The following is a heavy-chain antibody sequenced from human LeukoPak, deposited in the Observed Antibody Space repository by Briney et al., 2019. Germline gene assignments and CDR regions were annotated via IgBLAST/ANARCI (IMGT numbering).Heavy chain of an antibody. Sequence: GGSLRLSCAASGFTFSSYGMHWVRQAPGKGLEWVAFIRYDGSNKYYADSVKGRFTISRDNSKNTLYLQMNSLRAEDTAVYYCARHWSGYSDNLGDYWGQGTLVTVSS. CDR3: ARHWSGYSDNLGDY. D-gene: IGHD3-3*01. CDR2: IRYDGSNK. CDR1: GFTFSSYG. J-gene: IGHJ4*02. V-gene: IGHV3-30*02.